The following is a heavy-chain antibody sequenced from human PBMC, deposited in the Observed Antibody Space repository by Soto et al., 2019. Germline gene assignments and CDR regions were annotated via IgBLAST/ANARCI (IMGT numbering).Heavy chain of an antibody. CDR1: GGSISSSSYY. V-gene: IGHV4-39*01. D-gene: IGHD6-13*01. CDR3: ARPGYSSSWYHYYGMDV. J-gene: IGHJ6*02. Sequence: PSETLSLTCTVSGGSISSSSYYWGWIRQPPGKGLEWIGSIYYSGSTYYNPSLKSRVTISVDTSKNQFSLKLSSVTAADTAVYYCARPGYSSSWYHYYGMDVWGQGTTVTVSS. CDR2: IYYSGST.